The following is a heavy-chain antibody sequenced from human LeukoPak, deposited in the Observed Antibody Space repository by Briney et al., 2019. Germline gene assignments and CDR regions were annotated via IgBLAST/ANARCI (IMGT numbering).Heavy chain of an antibody. D-gene: IGHD3-3*01. Sequence: QPGGSLRLSCAASGFTFSSFWMTWVRQAPGKGLEWVATIKQDGSEKYYVDSVKGRFTISRDNAKNSLYLHMNSLRAGDTAVYYCARDRNTDFWSGYYTNYFDDWGRGALVTVSS. CDR1: GFTFSSFW. CDR3: ARDRNTDFWSGYYTNYFDD. V-gene: IGHV3-7*01. CDR2: IKQDGSEK. J-gene: IGHJ4*02.